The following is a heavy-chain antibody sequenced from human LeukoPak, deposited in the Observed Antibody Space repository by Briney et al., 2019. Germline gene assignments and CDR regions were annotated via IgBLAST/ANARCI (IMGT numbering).Heavy chain of an antibody. D-gene: IGHD3-16*01. CDR2: IKYDGSET. Sequence: GGSLRLSCAASGFTFDDFAMSWVRQAPGKGLEWVATIKYDGSETYYVDSVRGRFSISRDNAKNSLYLQMNSLRAEDTAVYYCARDSTLSNYWGQGTLVTVSS. CDR1: GFTFDDFA. J-gene: IGHJ4*02. V-gene: IGHV3-7*04. CDR3: ARDSTLSNY.